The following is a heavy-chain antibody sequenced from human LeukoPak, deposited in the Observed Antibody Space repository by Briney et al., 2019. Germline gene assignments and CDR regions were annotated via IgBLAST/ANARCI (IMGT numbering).Heavy chain of an antibody. CDR2: IYYSGNT. Sequence: PPESLSLTCPVSGASISIGGYYWSWIRQHPGKGLEWIGDIYYSGNTYYSPSLNSRVTISIGTSKKQFSLKLSSVTAADTAVYDCAREIYGGSSGLDYWGQGTLVTVSS. CDR3: AREIYGGSSGLDY. V-gene: IGHV4-31*03. J-gene: IGHJ4*02. CDR1: GASISIGGYY. D-gene: IGHD4-23*01.